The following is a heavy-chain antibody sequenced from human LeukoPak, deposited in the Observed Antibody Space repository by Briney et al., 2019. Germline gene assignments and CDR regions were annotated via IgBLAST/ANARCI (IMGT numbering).Heavy chain of an antibody. Sequence: ASVKVSCKASGGTFSSYAISWVRQAPGQGLEWMGGIIPIFGTANYAQKFQGRVTITADESTSTAYMELSSLRSEDTAVYYCARRIGYSGYDLNYWFDPWGQGTLVTVPS. CDR2: IIPIFGTA. V-gene: IGHV1-69*13. CDR1: GGTFSSYA. D-gene: IGHD5-12*01. CDR3: ARRIGYSGYDLNYWFDP. J-gene: IGHJ5*02.